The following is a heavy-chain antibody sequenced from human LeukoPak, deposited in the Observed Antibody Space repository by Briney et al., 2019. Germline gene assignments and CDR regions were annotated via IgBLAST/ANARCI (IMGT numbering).Heavy chain of an antibody. J-gene: IGHJ4*02. CDR2: ISYDGRNI. CDR1: GVTFNNYG. CDR3: AKGPLRGTAAAIDY. Sequence: GKSLRLSCAASGVTFNNYGIHWVRQAPGKGLEWVVVISYDGRNIHYPDSVKGRFTISRDISTDTLWLQMDSLRTEDTAVYYCAKGPLRGTAAAIDYWGQGTLVTVSS. V-gene: IGHV3-30*18. D-gene: IGHD2-2*01.